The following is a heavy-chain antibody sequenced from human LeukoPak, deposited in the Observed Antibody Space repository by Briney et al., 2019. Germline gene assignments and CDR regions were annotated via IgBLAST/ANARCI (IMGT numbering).Heavy chain of an antibody. CDR1: GFTFSSYA. Sequence: PGGSLRLSCAASGFTFSSYAFSWVRQAPGKGLEWVSGIRGSGTAVNTYYGDSVKGRFTISRDDSKNTLYLQMNSLRAEDTAVYYCASCIAVAGRAVIGSRREHYFDYWGQGTLVTVSS. D-gene: IGHD6-19*01. CDR2: IRGSGTAVNT. CDR3: ASCIAVAGRAVIGSRREHYFDY. J-gene: IGHJ4*02. V-gene: IGHV3-23*01.